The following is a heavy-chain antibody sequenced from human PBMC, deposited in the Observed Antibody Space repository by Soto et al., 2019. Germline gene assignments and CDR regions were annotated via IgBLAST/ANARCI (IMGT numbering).Heavy chain of an antibody. CDR1: GYNFNNYD. Sequence: ASVKVSCKASGYNFNNYDSHWVRQAPGRGLEWMGWMNPNSGNTGYAQNFRGRVTMTQNTAIGTAYMELSSLRSDDTATYYCTRAYGAETFDFWGQGTRVTVSS. CDR3: TRAYGAETFDF. D-gene: IGHD3-10*01. CDR2: MNPNSGNT. V-gene: IGHV1-8*02. J-gene: IGHJ5*01.